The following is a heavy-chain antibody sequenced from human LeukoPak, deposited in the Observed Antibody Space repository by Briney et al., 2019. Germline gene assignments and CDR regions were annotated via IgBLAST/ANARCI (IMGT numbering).Heavy chain of an antibody. D-gene: IGHD6-13*01. V-gene: IGHV4-61*01. CDR2: NYYSGST. J-gene: IGHJ3*02. CDR3: ARDLLGLAAAGTSDAFDI. Sequence: PSETLSLTCTVSGGSVSSGSYYWSWIRQPPGKGLEWIGYNYYSGSTNYNPSLKSRVTISVDTSKNQFSLKLSSVTAADTAVYYCARDLLGLAAAGTSDAFDIWGQGTMVTVSS. CDR1: GGSVSSGSYY.